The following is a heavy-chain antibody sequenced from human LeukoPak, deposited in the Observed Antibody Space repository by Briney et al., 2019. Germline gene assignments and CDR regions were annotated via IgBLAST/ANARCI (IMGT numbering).Heavy chain of an antibody. CDR1: GFTFSVYW. D-gene: IGHD6-13*01. Sequence: PVGSLRLSCAASGFTFSVYWMHWVRQAPGKGLVWVSRINGDGVSINYADSVMGRFTISRDNAKNTLYLQMDSLRAEDTAVYYCAKGPWQQASWFDPWGQGTRDPVSS. J-gene: IGHJ5*02. CDR2: INGDGVSI. V-gene: IGHV3-74*01. CDR3: AKGPWQQASWFDP.